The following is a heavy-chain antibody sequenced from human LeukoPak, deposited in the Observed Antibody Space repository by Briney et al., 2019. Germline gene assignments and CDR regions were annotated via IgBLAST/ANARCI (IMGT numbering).Heavy chain of an antibody. CDR3: AKGLIVVVPAAIGD. V-gene: IGHV3-30*02. CDR2: IRYDGSNK. CDR1: GFTFSSYG. J-gene: IGHJ4*02. Sequence: TGGSLRLSCAASGFTFSSYGMHWVRQAPGKGLEWVAFIRYDGSNKYYADSVKGRFTISRDNSKNTLYLQMNSLRAEDTAVYYCAKGLIVVVPAAIGDWGQGTLVTVSS. D-gene: IGHD2-2*02.